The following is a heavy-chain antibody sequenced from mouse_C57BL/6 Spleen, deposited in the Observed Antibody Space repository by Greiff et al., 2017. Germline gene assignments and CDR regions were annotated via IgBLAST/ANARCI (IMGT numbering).Heavy chain of an antibody. CDR1: GYAFTNYL. V-gene: IGHV1-54*01. J-gene: IGHJ2*01. D-gene: IGHD3-2*02. CDR3: ARRGSDSSGFYYFDY. CDR2: INPGSGGT. Sequence: QVQLQQSGAELVRPGTSVKVSCKASGYAFTNYLIEWVKQRPGQGLEWIGVINPGSGGTNYNQKFKGKATLTADKSSSTAYMQLSSLTSEDSAVYVCARRGSDSSGFYYFDYWGQGTTLTVSS.